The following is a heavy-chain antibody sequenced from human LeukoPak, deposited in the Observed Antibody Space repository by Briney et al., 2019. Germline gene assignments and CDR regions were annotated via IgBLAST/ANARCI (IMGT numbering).Heavy chain of an antibody. D-gene: IGHD1-26*01. CDR2: IYYSGST. CDR1: GGSISSFY. Sequence: PSETLSLTCTVSGGSISSFYWSRIRQPPGKGLDLIGYIYYSGSTNYNPSLNSRVTISVDTSKNQFSLKLSSVTAADTAVYYCARVRGSYPYYFDYWGQGTLVTVSS. J-gene: IGHJ4*02. V-gene: IGHV4-59*01. CDR3: ARVRGSYPYYFDY.